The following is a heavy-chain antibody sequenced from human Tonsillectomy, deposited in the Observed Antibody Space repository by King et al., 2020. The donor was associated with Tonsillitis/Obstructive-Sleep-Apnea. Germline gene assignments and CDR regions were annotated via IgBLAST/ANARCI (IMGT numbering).Heavy chain of an antibody. CDR1: GFTFSSYA. J-gene: IGHJ6*02. D-gene: IGHD2-2*01. CDR3: AKGYCSSTRCSPDYYYYGMDV. Sequence: VQLVESGGGLVQPGGSLRLSCAASGFTFSSYAMSWVRQAPGKGLEWVSAISGSGGSTYYADSVKGRFTISRDNSKNTLYLQMNSLRAEDTAVYYCAKGYCSSTRCSPDYYYYGMDVWGQGTTVTVSS. CDR2: ISGSGGST. V-gene: IGHV3-23*04.